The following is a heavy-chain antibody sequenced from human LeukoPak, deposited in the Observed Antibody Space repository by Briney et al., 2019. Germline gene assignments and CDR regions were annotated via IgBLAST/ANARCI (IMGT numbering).Heavy chain of an antibody. V-gene: IGHV4-59*08. CDR2: VSYRGST. CDR3: ARHPSVGATTGFGY. D-gene: IGHD1-26*01. CDR1: GGSISSNY. Sequence: SETLSLTCTVSGGSISSNYWSWIRQPPGKGLEWIGYVSYRGSTNYNPSLKSRVTISVDTSKNQFSLKLSSVTAADTAVYYCARHPSVGATTGFGYWGQGTLVIVSS. J-gene: IGHJ4*02.